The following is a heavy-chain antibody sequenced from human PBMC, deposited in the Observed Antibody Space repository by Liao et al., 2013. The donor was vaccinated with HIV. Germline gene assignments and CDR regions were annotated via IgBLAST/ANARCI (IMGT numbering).Heavy chain of an antibody. V-gene: IGHV4-30-4*08. CDR2: IYYSGST. CDR3: VRDREIEGFDI. Sequence: QVQLQESGPGLVKPSQTLSLTCTVFGGSISSADYYWSWIRQPPGKGLEWIGYIYYSGSTYYNPSLRSRVIISVDMSKNQFSLRLSSVTAADTAMYYCVRDREIEGFDIWGQGTRVTVSS. CDR1: GGSISSADYY. J-gene: IGHJ3*02. D-gene: IGHD5-24*01.